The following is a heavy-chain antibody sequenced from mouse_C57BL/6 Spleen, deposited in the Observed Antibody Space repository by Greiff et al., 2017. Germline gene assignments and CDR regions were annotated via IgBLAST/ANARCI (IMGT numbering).Heavy chain of an antibody. Sequence: QVQLQQPGAELVMPGASVKLSCKASGYTFTSYWMHWVKQRPGQGLEWIGEIDPSDSYTNYNQKFKGKSTLTVDKSSSTAYMQLRSLTSEDSAVYYCARGNWDGSDYWGQGTTLTVSS. J-gene: IGHJ2*01. CDR1: GYTFTSYW. V-gene: IGHV1-69*01. D-gene: IGHD4-1*01. CDR2: IDPSDSYT. CDR3: ARGNWDGSDY.